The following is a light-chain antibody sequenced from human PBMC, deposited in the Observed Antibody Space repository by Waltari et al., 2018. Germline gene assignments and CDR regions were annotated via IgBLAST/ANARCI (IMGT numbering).Light chain of an antibody. CDR3: SSYAGSNNV. V-gene: IGLV2-8*01. CDR2: EVS. Sequence: QSALTQPPSASGSPGQSVTISCTGTSSDGGGYNYVSWYQQHPGKAPKLMIFEVSKRPSGVPDRFSGSKSANTASLTVSGLQAEDEADYYCSSYAGSNNVFGTGTKVTVL. J-gene: IGLJ1*01. CDR1: SSDGGGYNY.